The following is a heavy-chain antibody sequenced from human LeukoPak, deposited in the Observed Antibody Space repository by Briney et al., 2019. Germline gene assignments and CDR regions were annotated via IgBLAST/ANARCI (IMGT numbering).Heavy chain of an antibody. CDR2: MNPNSGNT. Sequence: ASVKVSCKASGYTFTSYDINWVRQATGQGLEWMGWMNPNSGNTGYSQKFQARVTMTRNTSISTAYMELSSLRSEDTVVYYCAGGNGRRVLYYYYYMDVWGKGTTVTVSS. CDR3: AGGNGRRVLYYYYYMDV. CDR1: GYTFTSYD. V-gene: IGHV1-8*01. J-gene: IGHJ6*03. D-gene: IGHD6-19*01.